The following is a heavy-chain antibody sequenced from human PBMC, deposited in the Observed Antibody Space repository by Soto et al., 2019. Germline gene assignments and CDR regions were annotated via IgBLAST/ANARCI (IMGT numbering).Heavy chain of an antibody. CDR3: ARASSYDNSGHDY. CDR2: IYYSGIT. Sequence: QVQLQESGPGLVKPSQTLSLTCTVSGDSISSGSYYWSWIRQHPGKGLEWIGYIYYSGITYYNPSLKSRVSISVDTSKNQFTLKLTSVSVADTAVYYCARASSYDNSGHDYWGQGTLVTVSS. J-gene: IGHJ4*02. V-gene: IGHV4-31*03. CDR1: GDSISSGSYY. D-gene: IGHD3-22*01.